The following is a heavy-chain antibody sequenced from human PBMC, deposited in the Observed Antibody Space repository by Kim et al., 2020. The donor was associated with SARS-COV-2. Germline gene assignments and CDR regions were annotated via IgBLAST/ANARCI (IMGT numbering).Heavy chain of an antibody. CDR3: ASGRRRLGY. CDR2: GST. J-gene: IGHJ4*02. V-gene: IGHV4-34*01. Sequence: GSTNYNPSLKSRVTISVYTSKNQFSLKLSSVTAADTAVYYCASGRRRLGYWGQGTLVTVSS.